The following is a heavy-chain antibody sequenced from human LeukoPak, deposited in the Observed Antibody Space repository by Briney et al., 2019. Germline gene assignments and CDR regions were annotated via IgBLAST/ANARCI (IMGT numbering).Heavy chain of an antibody. Sequence: PSETLSLTCTVSGDSISSYDWSWIRQPPGKGLEWIGYIYYSGSTNYNPSPKSRVTISVDTSKNQFSLKLSSVTAADTAVYYYARQGPDAFFDYWGQGTLVTVSS. CDR2: IYYSGST. J-gene: IGHJ4*02. CDR3: ARQGPDAFFDY. CDR1: GDSISSYD. V-gene: IGHV4-59*08.